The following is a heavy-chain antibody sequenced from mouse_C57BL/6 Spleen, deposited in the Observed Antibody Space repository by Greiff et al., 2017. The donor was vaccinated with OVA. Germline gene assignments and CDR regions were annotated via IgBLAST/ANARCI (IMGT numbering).Heavy chain of an antibody. CDR2: RSNDGSN. J-gene: IGHJ1*03. D-gene: IGHD2-4*01. Sequence: EVKLEESGPGLVKPSQSLSLTCSVTGYSITSGCFWNWIRQFPGNKLEWVGNRSNDGSNKYNPSLKNRITITRYTSKNQFFLKLNSVTTEDTATYYCARAISDYLWDFDVWGTGATVTVSS. CDR1: GYSITSGCF. CDR3: ARAISDYLWDFDV. V-gene: IGHV3-6*01.